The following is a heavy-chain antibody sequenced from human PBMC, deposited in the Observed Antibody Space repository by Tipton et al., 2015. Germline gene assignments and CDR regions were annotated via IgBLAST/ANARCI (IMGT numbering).Heavy chain of an antibody. CDR2: ITWDSGSI. V-gene: IGHV3-9*01. J-gene: IGHJ4*02. Sequence: SLRLSCAASGFTFSNSAMSWVRQAPGKGLEWVSSITWDSGSIDYADSVKGRFTISRDNAKNSLYLQMDSLRAEDTALYYCAKDRTYTNLYYFDYWGQGTLVTVSS. CDR1: GFTFSNSA. CDR3: AKDRTYTNLYYFDY. D-gene: IGHD2-2*02.